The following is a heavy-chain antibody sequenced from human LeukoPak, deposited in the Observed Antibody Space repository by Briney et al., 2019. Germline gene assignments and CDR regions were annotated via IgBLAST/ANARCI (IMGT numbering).Heavy chain of an antibody. J-gene: IGHJ3*02. CDR3: VRGTVVTDAFDI. CDR1: GCSISSGDYY. D-gene: IGHD4-23*01. Sequence: SETLSLTCTVSGCSISSGDYYWSWIRQPPGKGLEWIGYIYYSGSTYYNPSLESRLTISVNTSKNQFPLKLSSVTAADTAVYYCVRGTVVTDAFDIWGQGTMVTVSS. V-gene: IGHV4-30-4*01. CDR2: IYYSGST.